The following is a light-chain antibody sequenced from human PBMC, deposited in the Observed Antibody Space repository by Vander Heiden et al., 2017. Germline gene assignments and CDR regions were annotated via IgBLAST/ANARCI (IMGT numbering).Light chain of an antibody. Sequence: QSALTQPASVSGSPGQSITISCTGTSSDVGGYNYVSWYQQHPGKAPKLMIYEVSNRPSGVSNRFSGSKSGNTASLTISVFQAEDEADYYCSSYTSSSTLGVVFGGGTKLTVL. CDR2: EVS. J-gene: IGLJ2*01. V-gene: IGLV2-14*01. CDR1: SSDVGGYNY. CDR3: SSYTSSSTLGVV.